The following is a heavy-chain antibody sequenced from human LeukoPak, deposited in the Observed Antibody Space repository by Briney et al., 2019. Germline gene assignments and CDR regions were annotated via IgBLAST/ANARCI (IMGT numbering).Heavy chain of an antibody. V-gene: IGHV3-74*01. Sequence: GGSLRLSCAASGFTFSNYGMHWVRQAPGKGLVWVSRINSDGSSTTYADSVKGRFTISRDNAKNTLYLQMNSLRAEDTAVYYCATDTSSRFPYWGQGTLVTVSS. J-gene: IGHJ4*02. CDR2: INSDGSST. CDR3: ATDTSSRFPY. D-gene: IGHD1-26*01. CDR1: GFTFSNYG.